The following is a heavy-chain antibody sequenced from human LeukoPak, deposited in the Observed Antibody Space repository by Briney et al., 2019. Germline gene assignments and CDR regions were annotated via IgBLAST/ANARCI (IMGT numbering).Heavy chain of an antibody. CDR3: ARARYCSSISCREAFDI. D-gene: IGHD2-2*01. Sequence: GGSLRLSCAASAFTFNTYWMHWVRQVPGRGLEWVSRINGDESSTNYADSVKGRFTISRDNAKNSLYLQMNSLRAEDTAVYYCARARYCSSISCREAFDIWGQGTMVTVSS. CDR2: INGDESST. J-gene: IGHJ3*02. CDR1: AFTFNTYW. V-gene: IGHV3-74*01.